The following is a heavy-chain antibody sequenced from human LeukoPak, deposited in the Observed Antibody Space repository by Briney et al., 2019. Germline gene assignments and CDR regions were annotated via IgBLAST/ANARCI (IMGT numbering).Heavy chain of an antibody. CDR1: GFTFSSYW. D-gene: IGHD2-8*01. V-gene: IGHV3-7*01. CDR2: IKQDGSEK. J-gene: IGHJ4*02. CDR3: ARSTMEYCTNGVCLFDY. Sequence: TGGSLRLSCAASGFTFSSYWMSWVRQAPGKGLEWVANIKQDGSEKYYVDSVKCRFTISRDNAKNSLYLQMNSLRAEDTAVYYCARSTMEYCTNGVCLFDYWGQGTLVTVSS.